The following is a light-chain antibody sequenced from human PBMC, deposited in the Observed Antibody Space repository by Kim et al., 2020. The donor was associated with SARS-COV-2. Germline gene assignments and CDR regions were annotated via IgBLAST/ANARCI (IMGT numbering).Light chain of an antibody. CDR1: QNIDTS. J-gene: IGKJ4*01. Sequence: PRETATRAGRARQNIDTSIAGYQQRPGQAPRPLVYGTSNRDTGVPDRFSGRGSGTDCTMTISSLETEDVSIYYGQQRNSWPPAVTLGGGTKVDIK. V-gene: IGKV3-11*01. CDR2: GTS. CDR3: QQRNSWPPAVT.